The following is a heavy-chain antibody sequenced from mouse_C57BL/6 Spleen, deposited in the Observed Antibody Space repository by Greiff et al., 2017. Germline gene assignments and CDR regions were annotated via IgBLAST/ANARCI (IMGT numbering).Heavy chain of an antibody. D-gene: IGHD1-1*01. J-gene: IGHJ4*01. CDR3: ARRGYGSSPYAMDY. CDR2: INPNNGGT. CDR1: GYTFTDYN. Sequence: VQLKQSGPELVKPGASVKIPCKASGYTFTDYNMDWVKQSHGKSLEWIGDINPNNGGTIYNQKFKGKATLTVDKSSSTAYMELRSLTSEDTAVYYCARRGYGSSPYAMDYWGQGTSVTVSS. V-gene: IGHV1-18*01.